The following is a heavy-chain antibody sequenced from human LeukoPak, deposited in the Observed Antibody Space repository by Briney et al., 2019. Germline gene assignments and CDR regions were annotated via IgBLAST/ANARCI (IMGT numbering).Heavy chain of an antibody. CDR3: AHGAMYQLDY. D-gene: IGHD2-2*01. J-gene: IGHJ4*02. V-gene: IGHV3-23*01. CDR1: GFSFSSHG. CDR2: IIGGAGST. Sequence: GGSLRLSCAASGFSFSSHGMSWVRQAPGKGLEWVSGIIGGAGSTYYADSVKGRFTISGDNSKNTLFLQMNSLRAEDTAVYYCAHGAMYQLDYWGQGTLVTVSS.